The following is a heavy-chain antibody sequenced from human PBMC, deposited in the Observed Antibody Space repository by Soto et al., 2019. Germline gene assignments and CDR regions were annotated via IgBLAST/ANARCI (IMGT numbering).Heavy chain of an antibody. Sequence: QVQLVESGGGVVQPGRSLRLSCAASGFTFSSYAMHWVRQAPGKGLEWVAVISYDGSNKYYADSVKGRFTISSDNSKNTLYLQMNSLRAEDTAVYYCARWLVPRFDYWGQGTLVTVSS. V-gene: IGHV3-30-3*01. CDR2: ISYDGSNK. CDR1: GFTFSSYA. D-gene: IGHD6-19*01. J-gene: IGHJ4*02. CDR3: ARWLVPRFDY.